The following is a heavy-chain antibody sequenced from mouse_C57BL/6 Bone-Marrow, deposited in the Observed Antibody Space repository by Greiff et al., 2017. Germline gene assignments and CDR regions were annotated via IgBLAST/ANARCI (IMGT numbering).Heavy chain of an antibody. CDR1: GFTFSSYA. CDR3: TRAYYGSSFLWYFDV. CDR2: ISSGGDYI. D-gene: IGHD1-1*01. V-gene: IGHV5-9-1*02. J-gene: IGHJ1*03. Sequence: EVMLVESGEGLVKPGGSLKLSCAASGFTFSSYAMSWVRQTPEKRLEWVAYISSGGDYIYYADTVKGRFTISRDNARNTLYLQMSSLKSEDTAMYYCTRAYYGSSFLWYFDVWGTGTTVTVSS.